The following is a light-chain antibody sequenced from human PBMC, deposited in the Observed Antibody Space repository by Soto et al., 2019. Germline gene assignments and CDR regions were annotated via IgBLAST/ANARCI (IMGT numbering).Light chain of an antibody. CDR1: QDISNY. CDR2: DAS. Sequence: DLQMTQSPSSLSASVGDRVTITCRASQDISNYLNWYQQRPGKAPKLLIYDASNLERGVPSRFSGTRSGTHFTFAITSLQPEDVATYYCQQSDSLPSTFVQVTRLVI. V-gene: IGKV1-33*01. CDR3: QQSDSLPST. J-gene: IGKJ5*01.